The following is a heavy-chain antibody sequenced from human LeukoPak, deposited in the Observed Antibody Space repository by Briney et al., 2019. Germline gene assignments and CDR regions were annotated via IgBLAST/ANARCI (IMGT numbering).Heavy chain of an antibody. CDR2: IIPIFGTA. Sequence: SVKVSCKASGGTFISYAISWVRQAPGQGLEWMGGIIPIFGTANYAQKFQGRVTITADKSTSTAYMELSSLRSEDTAVYYCATEIVAGAFDYWGQGTLVTVSS. V-gene: IGHV1-69*06. CDR3: ATEIVAGAFDY. CDR1: GGTFISYA. J-gene: IGHJ4*02. D-gene: IGHD6-19*01.